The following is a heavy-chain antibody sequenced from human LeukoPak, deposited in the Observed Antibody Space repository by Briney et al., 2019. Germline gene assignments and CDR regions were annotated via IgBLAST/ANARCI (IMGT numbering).Heavy chain of an antibody. CDR2: IIPIFGTA. CDR1: GYIFTGYY. D-gene: IGHD3-10*01. V-gene: IGHV1-69*06. Sequence: SVKVSCKASGYIFTGYYMHWVRQAPGQGLEWMGGIIPIFGTANYAQKFQGRVTITADKSTSTAYMELSSLRSEDTAVYYCARSLWFGELPYFDYWGQGTLVTVSS. J-gene: IGHJ4*02. CDR3: ARSLWFGELPYFDY.